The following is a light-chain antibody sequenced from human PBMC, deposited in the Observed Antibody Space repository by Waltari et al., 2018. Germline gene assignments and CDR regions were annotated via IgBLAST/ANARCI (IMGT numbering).Light chain of an antibody. CDR3: GTWDSSLSIGV. V-gene: IGLV1-51*01. CDR1: GSHIGSNY. CDR2: DNN. Sequence: QSVLTQPPSVSAAPGQKVTISCSGSGSHIGSNYVPWYQQLPGTSPKVVIYDNNRRPSGIPDRFAGSKSGTSATLGITGLQTGDEADYYCGTWDSSLSIGVFGGGTKLTVL. J-gene: IGLJ2*01.